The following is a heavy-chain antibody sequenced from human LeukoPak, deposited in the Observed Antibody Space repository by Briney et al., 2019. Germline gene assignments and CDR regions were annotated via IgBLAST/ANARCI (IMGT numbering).Heavy chain of an antibody. CDR3: ARDIWGFGESTKGFDY. J-gene: IGHJ4*02. V-gene: IGHV3-74*01. CDR2: INSDGSST. D-gene: IGHD3-10*01. CDR1: GFTFSNYF. Sequence: GGSLRLSCAASGFTFSNYFMHWVRQAPGKGLVWVSRINSDGSSTNYADSVKGRFTISRDNAKNTLYLQMNSLRAEDTAVYYCARDIWGFGESTKGFDYWGQGTLVTVSS.